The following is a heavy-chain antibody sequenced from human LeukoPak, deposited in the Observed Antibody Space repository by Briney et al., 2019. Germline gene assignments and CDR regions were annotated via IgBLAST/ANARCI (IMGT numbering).Heavy chain of an antibody. CDR2: IYSGGST. CDR3: ARISTVTRSFDY. Sequence: GGSLRLSCAASGFTVSSNYMSWVRQAPGKGLEWVSVIYSGGSTYYGDSVKGRFTISRDNSKNTLYLQMNGLRAEDTAVYYCARISTVTRSFDYWGQGTLVTVSS. J-gene: IGHJ4*02. CDR1: GFTVSSNY. D-gene: IGHD4-17*01. V-gene: IGHV3-66*01.